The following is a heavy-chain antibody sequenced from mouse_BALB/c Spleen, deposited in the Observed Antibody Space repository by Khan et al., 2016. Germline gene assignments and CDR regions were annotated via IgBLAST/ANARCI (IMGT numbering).Heavy chain of an antibody. D-gene: IGHD1-2*01. CDR2: INPDSSTI. CDR3: ARLHYYGWFAY. V-gene: IGHV4-1*02. CDR1: GFDFSRYW. Sequence: EVKLLESGGGLVQPGGSLKLSCAASGFDFSRYWMSWVRQAPGQGLEWIGEINPDSSTITYTPSLKDKFIISRDNAKNTLYLQMSKVRSEDTALYYCARLHYYGWFAYWGQGTLVTVSA. J-gene: IGHJ3*01.